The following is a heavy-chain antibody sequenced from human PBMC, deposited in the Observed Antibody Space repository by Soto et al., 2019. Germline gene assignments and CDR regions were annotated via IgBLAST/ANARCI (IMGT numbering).Heavy chain of an antibody. CDR3: AKAFGSTMLSLLSDAFDI. V-gene: IGHV3-23*01. Sequence: EVQLLESGGGLVQPGGSLRLSCEASVFNFSSYVMSWVRQAPGKGLECFSTISAGGDSTYSADSVKGRFSISRDNSKNTLYLQMNSLRAEDTDIYYCAKAFGSTMLSLLSDAFDIWGQGKIVNVSP. J-gene: IGHJ3*02. CDR1: VFNFSSYV. D-gene: IGHD3-10*02. CDR2: ISAGGDST.